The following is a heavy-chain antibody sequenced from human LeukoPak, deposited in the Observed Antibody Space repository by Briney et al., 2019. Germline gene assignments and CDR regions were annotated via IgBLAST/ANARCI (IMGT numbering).Heavy chain of an antibody. D-gene: IGHD6-13*01. Sequence: ASAEVSGKASGYTFTSYVISWVRQAPGQGLEWMGCISAYKGKTNNAQKLQGRVTMTTDTYTSTAYMEVRSLRSDDTAVYYCARGLTIAAAGTSTRGASKALDYWGQGTLVTVSS. CDR1: GYTFTSYV. CDR3: ARGLTIAAAGTSTRGASKALDY. V-gene: IGHV1-18*01. CDR2: ISAYKGKT. J-gene: IGHJ4*02.